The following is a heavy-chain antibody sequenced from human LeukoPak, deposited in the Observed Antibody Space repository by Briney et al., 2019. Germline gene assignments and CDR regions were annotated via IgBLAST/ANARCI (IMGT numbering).Heavy chain of an antibody. CDR1: GGSFSGYY. J-gene: IGHJ4*02. V-gene: IGHV4-34*01. D-gene: IGHD2-2*01. CDR2: INHSGST. CDR3: ARHSYQLPLID. Sequence: PSETLSLTCTVYGGSFSGYYWSWIRQPPGKGLEWIGEINHSGSTNYNPSLKSRVTISVDTSKNQFSLKLSSVTAADTAVYYCARHSYQLPLIDWGQGTLVTVSS.